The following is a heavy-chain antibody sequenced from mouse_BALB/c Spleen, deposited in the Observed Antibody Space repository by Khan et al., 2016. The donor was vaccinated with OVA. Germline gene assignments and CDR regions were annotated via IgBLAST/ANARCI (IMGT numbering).Heavy chain of an antibody. V-gene: IGHV3-2*02. J-gene: IGHJ2*01. D-gene: IGHD1-2*01. CDR3: ARTARIKY. CDR1: GYSITSGYG. CDR2: ISYSGST. Sequence: EVQLVESGPGLVKPSQSLSLTCTVTGYSITSGYGWNWIRQSPGNKLEWMGYISYSGSTNYYPSLKSRISITRDTSKNQFFLQLNSVTTEDTATYYCARTARIKYWGQGTTLTVSS.